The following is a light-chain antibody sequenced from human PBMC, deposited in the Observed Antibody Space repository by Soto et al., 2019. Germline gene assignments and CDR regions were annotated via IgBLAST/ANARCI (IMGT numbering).Light chain of an antibody. CDR2: GAS. Sequence: EFLLAQSPGTLALSPGERATLSGRASQSVSSSSFASYQQKHGPAPRLLIYGASSRATGIPDRFSGSGSGTDFTLTISRLAPEDFAVYYCQQYGRTFGQGTKV. CDR3: QQYGRT. CDR1: QSVSSSS. J-gene: IGKJ1*01. V-gene: IGKV3-20*01.